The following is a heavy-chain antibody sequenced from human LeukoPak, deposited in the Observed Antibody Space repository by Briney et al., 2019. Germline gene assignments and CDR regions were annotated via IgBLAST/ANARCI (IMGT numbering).Heavy chain of an antibody. CDR1: RGSISNYY. CDR2: IYYNGNT. V-gene: IGHV4-59*01. Sequence: SETLSLTCTVSRGSISNYYWSWIPQPPGKGLEWIGYIYYNGNTNYNPSLRSRVTISVDTSKNQFSLKLNSVTAADTAVYYCAAARGAASTPFDYWGQGTLVTVSS. D-gene: IGHD6-13*01. CDR3: AAARGAASTPFDY. J-gene: IGHJ4*02.